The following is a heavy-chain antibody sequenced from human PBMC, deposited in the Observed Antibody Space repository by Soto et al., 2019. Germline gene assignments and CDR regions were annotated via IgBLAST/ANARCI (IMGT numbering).Heavy chain of an antibody. J-gene: IGHJ4*02. V-gene: IGHV5-51*01. D-gene: IGHD3-22*01. Sequence: GESLKISCKGSGYSFTSYWIGWVRQMPGKGLEWMGIIYPGDSDTIYSPSFEGQVTISADKSIRTAYLQLSSLKASDTAMYFCARHAAAYDSSGYTLWGQGTLVTVSS. CDR1: GYSFTSYW. CDR2: IYPGDSDT. CDR3: ARHAAAYDSSGYTL.